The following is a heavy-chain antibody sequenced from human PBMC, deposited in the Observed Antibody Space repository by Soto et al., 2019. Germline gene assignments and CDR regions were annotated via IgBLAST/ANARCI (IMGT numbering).Heavy chain of an antibody. CDR1: GGSITSGGYS. V-gene: IGHV4-30-2*06. CDR3: ARAFYGVDL. Sequence: NPSETLSLTCTVSGGSITSGGYSWSWIRQSPGQGLEWIGYIYQSGSALYNPSLKTRATILVDRSKNQFSLNLTSVTAADAAVYYCARAFYGVDLWGQGTTVTVSS. J-gene: IGHJ6*02. CDR2: IYQSGSA.